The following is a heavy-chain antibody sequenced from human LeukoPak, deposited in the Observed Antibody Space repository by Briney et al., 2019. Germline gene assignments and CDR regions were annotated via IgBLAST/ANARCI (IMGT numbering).Heavy chain of an antibody. Sequence: GGSLRLSCAVSGFTFSDHYMDWVRQAPGKGLEWLGRSRNRANSYTTDYAASVKGRFTISRDDSKNSLYLQMDSLKTEDTAVYYCARVAVYSSSWDFWGQGTLVTVSS. D-gene: IGHD6-13*01. CDR1: GFTFSDHY. CDR3: ARVAVYSSSWDF. CDR2: SRNRANSYTT. J-gene: IGHJ4*02. V-gene: IGHV3-72*01.